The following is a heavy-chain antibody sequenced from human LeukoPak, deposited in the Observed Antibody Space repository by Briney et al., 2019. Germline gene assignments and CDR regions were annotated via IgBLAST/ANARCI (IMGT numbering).Heavy chain of an antibody. J-gene: IGHJ4*02. CDR1: GISINPYY. Sequence: PSETLSLTCTDSGISINPYYWTWIRQPAGKGLEWIGRIISTTGSANYNPSLKSRVTMSVDTSKNQFSLELTSVTAADTAVYYCMKDGPSWGLLWGLGTLVTVSS. D-gene: IGHD3-16*01. CDR3: MKDGPSWGLL. CDR2: IISTTGSA. V-gene: IGHV4-4*07.